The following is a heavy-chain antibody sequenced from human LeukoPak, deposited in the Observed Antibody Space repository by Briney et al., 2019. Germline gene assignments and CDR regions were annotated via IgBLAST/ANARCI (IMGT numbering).Heavy chain of an antibody. D-gene: IGHD3-22*01. CDR2: IKSDGSIT. J-gene: IGHJ3*01. Sequence: GGSLRLSCVVSGFIFSDYWMHWVRHAPGKGLVWVSRIKSDGSITHYADSVKGRFTISRDNAKNTLYLQMNSLRAEDTAVYYCARGLGYDPFWGQGKKVTVSS. CDR1: GFIFSDYW. V-gene: IGHV3-74*01. CDR3: ARGLGYDPF.